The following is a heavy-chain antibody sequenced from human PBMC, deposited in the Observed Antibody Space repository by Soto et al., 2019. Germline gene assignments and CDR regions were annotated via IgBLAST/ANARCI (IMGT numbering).Heavy chain of an antibody. V-gene: IGHV1-18*01. CDR3: TRDRGGRIATRPGVDC. CDR2: ISAYNGDT. CDR1: GYTFVNYG. J-gene: IGHJ4*02. D-gene: IGHD6-6*01. Sequence: QVQLVQSGPEVKKPGASVKVSCKASGYTFVNYGITWVRQAPGQGLEWMGWISAYNGDTKYAQKFQGRVTMATDTSTSTAYMERRSLRSDDTALYYCTRDRGGRIATRPGVDCWGQGTQVTVSS.